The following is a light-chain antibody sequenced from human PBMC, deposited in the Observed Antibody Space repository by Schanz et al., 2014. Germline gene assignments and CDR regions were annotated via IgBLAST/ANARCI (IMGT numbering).Light chain of an antibody. Sequence: QSALTQPASVSGSPGQSITISCTGTSSDVGNYNYVSWYRHHPGEAPKLMMYEVTKRPSGVPDRFSGSKSDTSASLAITGLQAEDEADYYCQSYDSSLSASGWVFGGGTKLTVL. CDR1: SSDVGNYNY. V-gene: IGLV2-14*01. CDR3: QSYDSSLSASGWV. CDR2: EVT. J-gene: IGLJ3*02.